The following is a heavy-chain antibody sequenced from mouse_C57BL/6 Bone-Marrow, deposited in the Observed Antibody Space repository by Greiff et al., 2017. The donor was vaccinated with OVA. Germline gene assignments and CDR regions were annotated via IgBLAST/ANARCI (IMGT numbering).Heavy chain of an antibody. Sequence: VKLQQPGAELVKPGASVKLSCKASGYTFTSYWMQWVKQRPGQGLEWIGEIDPSDSYTNYNQKFKGKATLTVDTSSSTAYMQLSSLTSEDSAVYYCAIYGSSPMDYWGQGTSVTVSS. J-gene: IGHJ4*01. CDR2: IDPSDSYT. CDR1: GYTFTSYW. CDR3: AIYGSSPMDY. D-gene: IGHD1-1*01. V-gene: IGHV1-50*01.